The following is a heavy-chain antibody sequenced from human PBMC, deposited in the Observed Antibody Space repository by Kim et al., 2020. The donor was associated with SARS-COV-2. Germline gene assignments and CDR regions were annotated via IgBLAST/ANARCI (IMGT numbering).Heavy chain of an antibody. Sequence: GGSLRLSCAASGFTFSNYDMSWVRQAPGRGLEWVSSIISSGTNTYYADSVKGRFTISRDNAKNSLYLQMNSLRAEDTAVYYCAKGNCRNTAAADYWGQG. V-gene: IGHV3-23*01. J-gene: IGHJ4*02. CDR3: AKGNCRNTAAADY. CDR2: IISSGTNT. D-gene: IGHD2-15*01. CDR1: GFTFSNYD.